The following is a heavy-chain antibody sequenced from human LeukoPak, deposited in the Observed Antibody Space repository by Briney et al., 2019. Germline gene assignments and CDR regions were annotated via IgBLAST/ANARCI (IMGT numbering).Heavy chain of an antibody. V-gene: IGHV1-2*02. D-gene: IGHD6-13*01. CDR2: INPNSGGT. CDR1: GYTFTGYY. J-gene: IGHJ5*02. CDR3: ARSSRRQGNENWFDP. Sequence: ASVNVSCKASGYTFTGYYMHWVRQAPGQGLDGMGWINPNSGGTNYAQKFQGRVTMTRDTSISTAYMELSRLRSDDTAVYYCARSSRRQGNENWFDPWGQGTLVTVSS.